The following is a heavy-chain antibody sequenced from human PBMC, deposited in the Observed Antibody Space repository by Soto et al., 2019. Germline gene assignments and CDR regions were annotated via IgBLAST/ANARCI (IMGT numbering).Heavy chain of an antibody. D-gene: IGHD3-16*01. CDR2: ISYDGVNK. CDR1: GFTSGRYG. V-gene: IGHV3-30*18. Sequence: VESGGGVVQPGRSLKLSCAGSGFTSGRYGMHWVRQAPGKGLEWVAVISYDGVNKYYAYSVKGRFTISRDNSRNTVYLQMLNLRPEDTAVYYCAKDQRMYDDGSGSDSWGQGTLVTVSS. J-gene: IGHJ4*02. CDR3: AKDQRMYDDGSGSDS.